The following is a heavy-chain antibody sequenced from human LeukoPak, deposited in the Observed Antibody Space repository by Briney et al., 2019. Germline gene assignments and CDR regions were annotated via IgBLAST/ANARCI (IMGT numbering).Heavy chain of an antibody. Sequence: PETLSLTCPVYGPSPSGYYCSCIRHPPGKGLEWIGEINHSGSTTYNPSLKSRVTISVDTSKDQFSLTPSSVTAADTAVYYCARGLLWFGESPHYYYGMDVWGQGTTVTVSS. D-gene: IGHD3-10*01. J-gene: IGHJ6*02. CDR2: INHSGST. V-gene: IGHV4-34*01. CDR3: ARGLLWFGESPHYYYGMDV. CDR1: GPSPSGYY.